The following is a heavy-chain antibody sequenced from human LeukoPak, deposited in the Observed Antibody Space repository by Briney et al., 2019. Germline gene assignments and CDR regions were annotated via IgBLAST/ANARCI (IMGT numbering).Heavy chain of an antibody. V-gene: IGHV3-30*04. CDR1: GFTFSSYS. CDR3: ARSNWNYDLPGYYFDY. Sequence: PGRSLRLSCAGSGFTFSSYSLDWVRQAPGKGLEWVALISYDGSVQYYSDSVKGRFIISRDNSKNTLYLQMNSLSAEDTAVYYCARSNWNYDLPGYYFDYWGQGTLVTVSS. D-gene: IGHD1-7*01. J-gene: IGHJ4*02. CDR2: ISYDGSVQ.